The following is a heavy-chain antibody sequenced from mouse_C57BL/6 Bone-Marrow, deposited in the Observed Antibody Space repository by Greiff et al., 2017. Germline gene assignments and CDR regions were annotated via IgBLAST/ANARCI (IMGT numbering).Heavy chain of an antibody. V-gene: IGHV1-69*01. D-gene: IGHD1-1*01. CDR2: IDPSDSYT. Sequence: VQLQQPGAELVMPGASVKLSCKASGYTFTSYWMHWVKQRPGQGLAWIGQIDPSDSYTNYNQKFKGKSTLTVDKSSSTAYMQLSSLTSEDSAVCYCARERLRGWFAYWGQGTLVTVSA. CDR1: GYTFTSYW. CDR3: ARERLRGWFAY. J-gene: IGHJ3*01.